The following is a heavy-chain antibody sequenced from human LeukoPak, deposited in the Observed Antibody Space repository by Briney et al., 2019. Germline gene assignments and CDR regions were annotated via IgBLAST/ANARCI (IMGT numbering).Heavy chain of an antibody. CDR3: ATGLPIAAAGTIGDFQH. V-gene: IGHV1-69*04. CDR1: GGTFSSYA. CDR2: IIPILGIA. J-gene: IGHJ1*01. D-gene: IGHD6-13*01. Sequence: SVKVSCKASGGTFSSYAISWVRQAPGQGLEWMGRIIPILGIANYAQKFQGRVTITADKSTSTAYMELSSLRSEDTAVYYCATGLPIAAAGTIGDFQHWGQGTLVTVSS.